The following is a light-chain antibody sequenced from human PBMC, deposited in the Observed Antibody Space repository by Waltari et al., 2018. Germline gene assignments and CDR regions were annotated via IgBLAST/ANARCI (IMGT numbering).Light chain of an antibody. V-gene: IGKV3-11*01. CDR2: DIS. CDR1: QPLATS. CDR3: QQGSNWLIT. J-gene: IGKJ5*01. Sequence: EIVLTQSPATLSLSPGETATLSCRASQPLATSLNWYGQRPGQAPRLVISDISKRATDIPARFSGSGSGTDFTLTISSLEPEDFAVYYCQQGSNWLITFGQGTRVEIK.